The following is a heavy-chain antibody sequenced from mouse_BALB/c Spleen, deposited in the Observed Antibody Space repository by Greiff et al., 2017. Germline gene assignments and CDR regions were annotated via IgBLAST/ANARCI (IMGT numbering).Heavy chain of an antibody. D-gene: IGHD2-4*01. J-gene: IGHJ2*01. CDR3: ARDNDYDAAYFDY. CDR2: ISDGGSYT. V-gene: IGHV5-4*02. Sequence: DVQLVESGGGLVKPGGSLKLSCAASGFTFSDYYMYWVRQTPEKRLEWVATISDGGSYTYYPDSVKGRFTISRDNAKNNLYLQMSSLKSEDTAMYYCARDNDYDAAYFDYWGQGTTLTVSS. CDR1: GFTFSDYY.